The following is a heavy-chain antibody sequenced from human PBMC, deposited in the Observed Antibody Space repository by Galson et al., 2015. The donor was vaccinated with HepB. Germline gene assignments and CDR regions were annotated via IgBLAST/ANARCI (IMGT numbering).Heavy chain of an antibody. CDR3: ARGQVRWYFDL. Sequence: SVKVSCKASGYTFRNYGISWVRQAPGQGLEWMAWISTDTGDTDYAQKFQDRVTTTTDTFTTTAYMELRSLRSDDTAVYYCARGQVRWYFDLWGRGTLVTVSS. CDR1: GYTFRNYG. V-gene: IGHV1-18*04. CDR2: ISTDTGDT. J-gene: IGHJ2*01.